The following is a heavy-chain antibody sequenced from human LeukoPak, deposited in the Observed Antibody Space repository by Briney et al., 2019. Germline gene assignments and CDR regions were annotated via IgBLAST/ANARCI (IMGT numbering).Heavy chain of an antibody. CDR1: GDSMSSYY. CDR3: AREAYCGGDCYYLFDY. CDR2: IYTSGST. V-gene: IGHV4-4*07. Sequence: PSETLSLTCTVSGDSMSSYYWSWIRQPAGKGLEWIGRIYTSGSTNYNPSLKSRVTMSVDTSKNQFSLKLSSVTAADTAVYYCAREAYCGGDCYYLFDYWGQGALVTVSS. D-gene: IGHD2-21*02. J-gene: IGHJ4*02.